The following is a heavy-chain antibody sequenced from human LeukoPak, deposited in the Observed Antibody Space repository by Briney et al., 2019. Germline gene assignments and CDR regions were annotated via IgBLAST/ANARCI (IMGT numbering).Heavy chain of an antibody. Sequence: SETLPLTCTVSGGSLSSYYWNWIRQPAGKGLEWIGRIYTSGSTNYNPSLKSRVTMSVDTSKNQFSLKLSSVTAADTAVYYCARDKSRTYGSADAFDIWGQGTMVTVSS. J-gene: IGHJ3*02. V-gene: IGHV4-4*07. CDR3: ARDKSRTYGSADAFDI. CDR1: GGSLSSYY. D-gene: IGHD3-10*01. CDR2: IYTSGST.